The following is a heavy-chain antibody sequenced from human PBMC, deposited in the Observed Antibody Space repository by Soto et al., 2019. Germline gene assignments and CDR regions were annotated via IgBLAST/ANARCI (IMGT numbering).Heavy chain of an antibody. CDR2: LNPNTDKT. V-gene: IGHV1-8*01. CDR3: ARGIKGLPPSAFDI. CDR1: GYTFSNYD. J-gene: IGHJ3*02. D-gene: IGHD5-12*01. Sequence: ASVKVSCKASGYTFSNYDINWVRQATGQGLEWMGWLNPNTDKTGSAQKFQGRVTMTRNTSISTAYLELSGLRSDDTAVYYCARGIKGLPPSAFDIWGQGTRVTVSS.